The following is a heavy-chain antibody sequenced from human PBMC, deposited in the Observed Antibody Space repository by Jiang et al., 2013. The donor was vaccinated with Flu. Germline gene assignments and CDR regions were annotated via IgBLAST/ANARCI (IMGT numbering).Heavy chain of an antibody. V-gene: IGHV3-23*01. J-gene: IGHJ4*02. CDR3: AKDPRVVPAAIFDY. CDR1: GFTFSSYA. CDR2: ISGSGGST. Sequence: ASGFTFSSYAMSWVRQAPGKGLEWVSAISGSGGSTYYADSVKGRFTISRDNSKNTLYLQMNSLRAEDTAVYYCAKDPRVVPAAIFDYWGQGTLVTVSS. D-gene: IGHD2-2*02.